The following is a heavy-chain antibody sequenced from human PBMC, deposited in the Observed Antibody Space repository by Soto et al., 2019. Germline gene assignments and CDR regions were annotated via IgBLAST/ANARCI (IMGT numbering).Heavy chain of an antibody. CDR3: APHSRNGWSTLPPDY. V-gene: IGHV3-48*03. Sequence: GGSLRRSCAASGFTFSSYEMNWVRQAPGKGLEWVSYISSSGSTIYYADSVKGRFTISRDNAKKSLYLKMNSLRAEDTAVYYCAPHSRNGWSTLPPDYGGPATLVNESS. CDR1: GFTFSSYE. CDR2: ISSSGSTI. J-gene: IGHJ4*02. D-gene: IGHD2-8*01.